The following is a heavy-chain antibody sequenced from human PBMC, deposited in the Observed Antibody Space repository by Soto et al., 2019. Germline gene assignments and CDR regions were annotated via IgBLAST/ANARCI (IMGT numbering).Heavy chain of an antibody. Sequence: QITLKESGPTVVKPTEPLTLTCTFSGFSLTTSGVGVGWVRQSPGKAPQWLAFIYWDDDKRHSTYLNSRLIITKDTSKSQVVLTMANVDPGDTATYYCAHRVLRTVFGLVTPTAIYFDFWGPGTPVVVSS. CDR1: GFSLTTSGVG. J-gene: IGHJ4*02. V-gene: IGHV2-5*02. CDR3: AHRVLRTVFGLVTPTAIYFDF. D-gene: IGHD3-3*01. CDR2: IYWDDDK.